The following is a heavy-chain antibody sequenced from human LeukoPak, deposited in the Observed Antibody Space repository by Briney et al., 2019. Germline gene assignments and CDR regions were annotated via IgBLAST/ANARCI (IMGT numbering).Heavy chain of an antibody. D-gene: IGHD3-10*01. Sequence: PSETLSLTCTVSGGSISSYYWSWIRQPAGKGLEWIGRIYTIGSTNYNPALKSRVTMSVDTSKNQFSLKLSSVTAAGTAVYYCARDGGYYGSGSYYDYYYGMDVWGQGTTVTVSS. CDR3: ARDGGYYGSGSYYDYYYGMDV. CDR1: GGSISSYY. CDR2: IYTIGST. V-gene: IGHV4-4*07. J-gene: IGHJ6*02.